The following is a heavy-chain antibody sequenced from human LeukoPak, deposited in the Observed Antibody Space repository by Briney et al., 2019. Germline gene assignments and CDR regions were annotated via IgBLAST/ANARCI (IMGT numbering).Heavy chain of an antibody. J-gene: IGHJ3*02. CDR1: GFTVNRNY. V-gene: IGHV3-66*01. CDR3: TTDLSSYFDFPELGDI. Sequence: GGSLRLSCAASGFTVNRNYMSWVRQAPGKGLEWVSVIYSGGRTYYADSVKGRFTISRDNSKNTLYLQMNSLRAEDTAVYYCTTDLSSYFDFPELGDIWGQGTMVTVSS. D-gene: IGHD3-9*01. CDR2: IYSGGRT.